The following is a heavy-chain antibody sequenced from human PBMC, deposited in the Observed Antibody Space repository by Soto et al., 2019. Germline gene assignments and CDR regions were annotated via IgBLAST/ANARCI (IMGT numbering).Heavy chain of an antibody. V-gene: IGHV1-69*01. Sequence: QVQLVQSGAEVKEPGSSVKVSCKVSGDTLNKYTINWVRQAPGQGLEWMAGIIPIYGTANYALKFHDRIKVTADESTATAYMALNSLTSEETAIYYCAREGHGYNYWYVDLWGRGTLITVYS. CDR2: IIPIYGTA. CDR1: GDTLNKYT. D-gene: IGHD5-12*01. CDR3: AREGHGYNYWYVDL. J-gene: IGHJ2*01.